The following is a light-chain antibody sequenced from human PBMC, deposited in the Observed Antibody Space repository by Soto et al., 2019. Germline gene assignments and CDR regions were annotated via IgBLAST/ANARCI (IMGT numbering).Light chain of an antibody. V-gene: IGKV1-5*03. J-gene: IGKJ3*01. CDR3: QQYNSYLFT. CDR1: QSISTW. Sequence: DIQMTQSPSTLSASVGDRVTITCRASQSISTWSAWYQQKPGKAPKLLIYKASSLESGVPSRFSGSGSGTDFTLTISGLQPDDFATYYCQQYNSYLFTFGPGTKVDIK. CDR2: KAS.